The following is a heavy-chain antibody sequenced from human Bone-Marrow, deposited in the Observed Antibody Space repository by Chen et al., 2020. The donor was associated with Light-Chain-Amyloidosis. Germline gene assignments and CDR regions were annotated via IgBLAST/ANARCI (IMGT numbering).Heavy chain of an antibody. J-gene: IGHJ6*02. V-gene: IGHV3-53*01. Sequence: EVQVVESGGDLIQPGGSLSLSCAASGFAVGTNHMRWGRQPPGKGLEWISGVDGGGKIAYADSVKGRFTISRDKSNNTVDLQMNSLRADDTAVYYCARGGRLRSMDVWGQGTTVAVSS. D-gene: IGHD5-12*01. CDR2: VDGGGKI. CDR3: ARGGRLRSMDV. CDR1: GFAVGTNH.